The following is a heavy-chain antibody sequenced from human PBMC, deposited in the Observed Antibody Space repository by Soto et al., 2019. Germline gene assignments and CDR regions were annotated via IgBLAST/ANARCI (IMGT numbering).Heavy chain of an antibody. CDR2: INAGNGNT. V-gene: IGHV1-3*01. CDR1: GYTFTSYA. D-gene: IGHD2-2*01. J-gene: IGHJ3*02. CDR3: AKGTDIVVVPDAFDI. Sequence: ASVKVSCKASGYTFTSYAMHWVRQAPGQRLEWMGWINAGNGNTKYSQKFQGRVTITRDTSASTAYMELSSLRSEDTALYYCAKGTDIVVVPDAFDIWGQGTMVTVSS.